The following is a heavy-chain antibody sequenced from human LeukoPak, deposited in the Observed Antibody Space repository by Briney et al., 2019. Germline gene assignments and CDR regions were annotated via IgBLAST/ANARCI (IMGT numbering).Heavy chain of an antibody. CDR2: INPSGGST. Sequence: ASVKVSCKASGYTFTSYYMHWVRQAPGQGLEWMGIINPSGGSTSYAQKFQGRVTMTRDTSTSTVYMELSSLRSEDTAVYYCARDLKAVAGTGVRVDPWGQGTLVTVSS. CDR1: GYTFTSYY. J-gene: IGHJ5*02. V-gene: IGHV1-46*01. D-gene: IGHD6-19*01. CDR3: ARDLKAVAGTGVRVDP.